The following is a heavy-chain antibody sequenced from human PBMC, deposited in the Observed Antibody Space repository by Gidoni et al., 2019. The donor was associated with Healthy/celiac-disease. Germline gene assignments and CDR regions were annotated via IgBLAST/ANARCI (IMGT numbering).Heavy chain of an antibody. V-gene: IGHV3-33*01. CDR1: GFTFSSYG. CDR2: IWYDGSNK. J-gene: IGHJ6*02. CDR3: ARDNRGGDYHYYYGMDV. Sequence: GFTFSSYGMHWVRQAPGKGLEWVAVIWYDGSNKYYADSVKGRFTISRDNSKNTLYLQMNSLRAEDTAVYYCARDNRGGDYHYYYGMDVWGQGTTVTVSS. D-gene: IGHD4-17*01.